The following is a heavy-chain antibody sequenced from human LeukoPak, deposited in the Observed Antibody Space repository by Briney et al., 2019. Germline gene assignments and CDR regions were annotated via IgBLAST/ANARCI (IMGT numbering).Heavy chain of an antibody. Sequence: ASVKVSCKASGYTFTSYDINWVRQATGQGLEWMGWMNPNSGNTGYAQKFQGRVTMTRNTSISTAYMELSSLRYEDTAVYYCARAPSRKSRYCSGGSCLTARYYFDYSGQGTLVTVSS. D-gene: IGHD2-15*01. CDR2: MNPNSGNT. CDR1: GYTFTSYD. CDR3: ARAPSRKSRYCSGGSCLTARYYFDY. V-gene: IGHV1-8*01. J-gene: IGHJ4*02.